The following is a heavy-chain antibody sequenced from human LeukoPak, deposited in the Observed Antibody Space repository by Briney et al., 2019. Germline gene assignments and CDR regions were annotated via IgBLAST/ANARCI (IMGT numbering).Heavy chain of an antibody. Sequence: GGSLRLSCAASGFTFSSYAMSWVRQAPGKGLEWVSAISSSSIYIYYADSLKGRFTISRDNSKNTLYLQMNSLRAEDTAVYYCANFGDDAFDIWGQGTMVTVSS. CDR2: ISSSSIYI. J-gene: IGHJ3*02. V-gene: IGHV3-23*01. D-gene: IGHD3-16*01. CDR3: ANFGDDAFDI. CDR1: GFTFSSYA.